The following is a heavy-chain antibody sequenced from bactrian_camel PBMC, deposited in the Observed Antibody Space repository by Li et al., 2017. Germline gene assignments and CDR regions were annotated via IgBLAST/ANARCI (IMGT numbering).Heavy chain of an antibody. CDR1: PDTYNPYC. J-gene: IGHJ6*01. V-gene: IGHV3S53*01. Sequence: HVQLVESGGGSVQAGGSLRLSCAYSPDTYNPYCMAWFRQAPGKEREGVATITTVDTPTYGDSAKGRFTISKDNAKKTLDLQMNNLKPEDTAMYYCAASMTGWRCSSASFLHGDFDYWGQGTQVTVS. CDR2: ITTVDTP. CDR3: AASMTGWRCSSASFLHGDFDY. D-gene: IGHD4*01.